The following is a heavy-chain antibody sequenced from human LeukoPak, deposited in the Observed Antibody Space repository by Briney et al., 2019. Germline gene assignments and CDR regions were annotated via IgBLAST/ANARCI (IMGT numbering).Heavy chain of an antibody. J-gene: IGHJ4*02. Sequence: GGSLRLSCAASGFTFSDYYMSWIRQAPGKGLEWVSYISSSGSTIYYADSVKGRFTISRDNAKNSLYLQMNSLRAEDTAVYYCVSVAYFYHDFDYWGQGTLVTVSS. D-gene: IGHD2/OR15-2a*01. CDR1: GFTFSDYY. V-gene: IGHV3-11*01. CDR3: VSVAYFYHDFDY. CDR2: ISSSGSTI.